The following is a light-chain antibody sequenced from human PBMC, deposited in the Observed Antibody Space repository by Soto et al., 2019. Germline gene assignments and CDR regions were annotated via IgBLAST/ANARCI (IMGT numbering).Light chain of an antibody. CDR1: QTVLYSSNNKNY. CDR3: QQYYSTVS. Sequence: DIVMTQSPDSLAVSLGERATINCKSSQTVLYSSNNKNYLAWYQQKPGQPPKVLIYWASTRESGVPDRFSGSGSVTDFTLTSSSLQAEDVAVYYCQQYYSTVSFGGGTKVEIK. CDR2: WAS. J-gene: IGKJ4*01. V-gene: IGKV4-1*01.